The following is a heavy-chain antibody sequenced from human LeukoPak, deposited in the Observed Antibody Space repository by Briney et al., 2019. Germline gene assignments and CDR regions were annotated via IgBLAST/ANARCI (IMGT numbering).Heavy chain of an antibody. V-gene: IGHV4-38-2*02. J-gene: IGHJ3*02. CDR2: IYHSGRT. CDR3: VKSNGYGLIDI. Sequence: SETLSLTCTVSGYSISSGYYWGWIRQPPGKGLEWIGSIYHSGRTFYNPSLKSRVTISLDTSRNQFSLKLNSVTAADTAVYYCVKSNGYGLIDIWGQGTMVTVSS. CDR1: GYSISSGYY. D-gene: IGHD3-22*01.